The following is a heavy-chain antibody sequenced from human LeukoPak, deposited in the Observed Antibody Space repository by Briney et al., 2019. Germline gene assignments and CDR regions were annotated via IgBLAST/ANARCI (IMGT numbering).Heavy chain of an antibody. CDR1: GGSISSSTYY. CDR3: ARHKRTAMAGLDH. D-gene: IGHD6-19*01. Sequence: PSETLSLTCTVSGGSISSSTYYWGWLRQPPGKGLEWLGSTYYSWTTYYNPSLKRRATFSVDTSKNQFSLMLTSVTAADTAVYYCARHKRTAMAGLDHWGQGTLVTVSS. V-gene: IGHV4-39*01. J-gene: IGHJ5*02. CDR2: TYYSWTT.